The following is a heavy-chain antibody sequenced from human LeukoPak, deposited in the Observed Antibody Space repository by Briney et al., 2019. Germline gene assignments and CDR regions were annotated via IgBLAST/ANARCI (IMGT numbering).Heavy chain of an antibody. CDR1: GFTFSSYA. Sequence: GGSLRLSCAASGFTFSSYAMSWVRQAPGKGLEWVSAISGTGGSTYYAESVKGRFTISRDNSKNTLHLQMNSLRAEDTAVYYCAKARGVQFDSYGNFDYWGQGTLVTVSS. D-gene: IGHD5-18*01. CDR3: AKARGVQFDSYGNFDY. V-gene: IGHV3-23*01. CDR2: ISGTGGST. J-gene: IGHJ4*02.